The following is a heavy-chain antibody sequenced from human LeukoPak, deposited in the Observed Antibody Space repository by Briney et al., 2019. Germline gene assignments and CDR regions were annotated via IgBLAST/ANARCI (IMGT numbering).Heavy chain of an antibody. CDR3: ARDPGTAMGRALDY. CDR2: INSDESTT. D-gene: IGHD5-18*01. Sequence: GGSLRLSCAASGFTFSNYWMHWVRQAPGRGLVWVSRINSDESTTTYADSAKGRFTISRDNAKNTLYLQMNSLRAEDTAVYYCARDPGTAMGRALDYWGQGTLVTVSS. CDR1: GFTFSNYW. J-gene: IGHJ4*02. V-gene: IGHV3-74*01.